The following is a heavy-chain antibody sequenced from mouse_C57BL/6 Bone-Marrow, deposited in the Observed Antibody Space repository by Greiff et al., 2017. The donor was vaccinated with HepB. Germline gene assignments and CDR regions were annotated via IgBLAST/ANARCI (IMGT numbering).Heavy chain of an antibody. J-gene: IGHJ1*03. CDR2: SRNKANDYTT. CDR1: GFTFSDFY. CDR3: ARDGYYWYFDV. Sequence: EVNVVESGGGLVQSGRSLRLSCATSGFTFSDFYMEWVRQAPGKGLEWIAASRNKANDYTTEYSATVKGRFIVSRDTSQSILYLQMNALRAEDTAIYYCARDGYYWYFDVWGTGTTVTVSS. V-gene: IGHV7-1*01.